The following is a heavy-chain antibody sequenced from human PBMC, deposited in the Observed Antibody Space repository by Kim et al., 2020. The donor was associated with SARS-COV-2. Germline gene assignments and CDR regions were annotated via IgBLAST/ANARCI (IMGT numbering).Heavy chain of an antibody. V-gene: IGHV3-30*01. Sequence: YDGYNKNYADSVKGRFPISRDNSGNTVYLQLNSLRREDRAVYYCATNGNAYWGQGTLVSVSS. D-gene: IGHD1-1*01. J-gene: IGHJ4*02. CDR2: YDGYNK. CDR3: ATNGNAY.